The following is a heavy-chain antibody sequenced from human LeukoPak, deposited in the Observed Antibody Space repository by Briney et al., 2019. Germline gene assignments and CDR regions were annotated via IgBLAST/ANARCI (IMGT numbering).Heavy chain of an antibody. Sequence: ASVKVSCNASGGTFSSYAISWVRQAPGQGLEWMGGIIPIFGTANYAQKFQGRVTITTDESTSTAYMELSSLRSEDTAVYYCTYYDRIGCWFDPWGQGTLVTVSS. CDR1: GGTFSSYA. J-gene: IGHJ5*02. CDR2: IIPIFGTA. V-gene: IGHV1-69*05. CDR3: TYYDRIGCWFDP. D-gene: IGHD3-22*01.